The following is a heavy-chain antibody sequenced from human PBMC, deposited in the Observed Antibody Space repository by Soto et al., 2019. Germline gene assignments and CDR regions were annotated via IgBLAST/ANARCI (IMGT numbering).Heavy chain of an antibody. CDR2: IYHSGST. CDR1: GGSISSSNW. J-gene: IGHJ4*02. Sequence: SETLSLTCAVSGGSISSSNWWSWVRQPPGKGLEWIGEIYHSGSTNYNPSLKSRVTISVDKSKNHFSLKLSSVTAADTAVYYCAKNPGYYYDSTGYHFDYWGQGTLVTVSS. D-gene: IGHD3-22*01. CDR3: AKNPGYYYDSTGYHFDY. V-gene: IGHV4-4*02.